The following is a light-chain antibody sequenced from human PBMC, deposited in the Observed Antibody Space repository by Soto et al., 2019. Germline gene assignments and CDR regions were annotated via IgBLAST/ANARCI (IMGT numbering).Light chain of an antibody. CDR3: QQYYSTPYT. CDR1: QTVLYSSNNKNY. CDR2: WAS. J-gene: IGKJ2*01. Sequence: DIVMTQSPDSLAVSLGERAIVNCKSSQTVLYSSNNKNYLAWFQQKPGQPPKLLIYWASTRESGVPDRFSGSASGTDFTLTITSLLAEDVAVYYCQQYYSTPYTFGQGTKLEI. V-gene: IGKV4-1*01.